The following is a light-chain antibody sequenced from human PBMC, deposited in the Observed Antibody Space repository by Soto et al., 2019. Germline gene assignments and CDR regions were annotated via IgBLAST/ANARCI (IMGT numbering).Light chain of an antibody. Sequence: DIQMTQSPSTLSASVGERVTITCRASQSISSRLAWYQQKPGKAPKFLVYDASNLESGVPSRFSGSGSGTEFTLTISSLQPDDFATYYCQQYNSYSVTFGQGTRWIS. V-gene: IGKV1-5*01. J-gene: IGKJ1*01. CDR1: QSISSR. CDR3: QQYNSYSVT. CDR2: DAS.